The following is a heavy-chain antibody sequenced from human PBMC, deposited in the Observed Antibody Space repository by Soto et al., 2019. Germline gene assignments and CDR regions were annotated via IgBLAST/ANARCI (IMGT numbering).Heavy chain of an antibody. CDR2: ISAYNGNT. Sequence: QVQLVQSGAEVKKPGASVKVSCKASGYTFTSYGISWVRQAPGQGLEWMGWISAYNGNTNYAQKLQGRVTMTTDTSTSTAYMELRSLRSDDTAVCYCARDLLLIAVAGTGGGGKKQVDYWGQGTLVTVSS. V-gene: IGHV1-18*01. J-gene: IGHJ4*02. CDR3: ARDLLLIAVAGTGGGGKKQVDY. D-gene: IGHD6-19*01. CDR1: GYTFTSYG.